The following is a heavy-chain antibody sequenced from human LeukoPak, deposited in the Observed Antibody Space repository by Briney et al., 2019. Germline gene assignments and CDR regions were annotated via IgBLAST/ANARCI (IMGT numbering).Heavy chain of an antibody. V-gene: IGHV4-38-2*02. CDR1: GYSISSGYY. CDR3: AREVVAAAGTVDY. CDR2: FYDSGNT. Sequence: SETLSLTCTVSGYSISSGYYWDWIRQPPGKGLEWIGSFYDSGNTYYNPSLKSRVTISVDTSKNQFSLKLTSVTAADTAVYYCAREVVAAAGTVDYWGQGTLVTVSS. D-gene: IGHD6-13*01. J-gene: IGHJ4*02.